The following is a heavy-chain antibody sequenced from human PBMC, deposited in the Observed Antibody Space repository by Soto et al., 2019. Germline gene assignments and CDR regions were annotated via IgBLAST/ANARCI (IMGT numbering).Heavy chain of an antibody. D-gene: IGHD4-4*01. CDR2: ISGQGGTT. V-gene: IGHV3-23*01. J-gene: IGHJ5*02. CDR1: GFSFSSSA. Sequence: EVILLESGGHLVAPGESLRLSCVASGFSFSSSALTWVRQAPGKGLEWVADISGQGGTTYYADSVKGRFIISRDNSKNTLSLQMTSLIVEDTAVYYCAKENDYSIIESNWFDAWGPGTLVTVSS. CDR3: AKENDYSIIESNWFDA.